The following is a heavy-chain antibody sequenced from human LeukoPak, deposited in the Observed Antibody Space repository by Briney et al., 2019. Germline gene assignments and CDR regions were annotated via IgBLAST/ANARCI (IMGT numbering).Heavy chain of an antibody. CDR3: ARGRPYYYGSGTSFDP. CDR1: GYTFTSYG. CDR2: ISAYNGNT. V-gene: IGHV1-18*01. D-gene: IGHD3-10*01. J-gene: IGHJ5*02. Sequence: ASVKVSCKDSGYTFTSYGISWVRQAPGQGLEWMGWISAYNGNTNYAQKLQGRVTMTTDTSTSTAYMELRSLRSDDTAVYYCARGRPYYYGSGTSFDPWGQGTLVTVSS.